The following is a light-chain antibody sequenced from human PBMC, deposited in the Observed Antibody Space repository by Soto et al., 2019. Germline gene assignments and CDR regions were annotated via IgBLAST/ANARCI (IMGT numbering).Light chain of an antibody. CDR3: QQRSNWPWT. CDR2: DAS. Sequence: EIVLTQSPATLSLSPGERATLSCRASQSIINSLAWYQQKPGQTPRLLIHDASDRATGIPARFSGSGSGTDFTLTISNLEPEDFAVYYCQQRSNWPWTFGQGTKVEI. CDR1: QSIINS. V-gene: IGKV3-11*01. J-gene: IGKJ1*01.